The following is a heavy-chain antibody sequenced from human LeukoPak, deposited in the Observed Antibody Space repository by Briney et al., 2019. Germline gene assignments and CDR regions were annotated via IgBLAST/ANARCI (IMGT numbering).Heavy chain of an antibody. CDR1: GYTFTTYG. CDR2: ISTYNGNT. V-gene: IGHV1-18*01. Sequence: GASVKVSCKASGYTFTTYGISWVRQAPGQGLEWMGWISTYNGNTNYAQQFQGRVTMTTDTSMSTTYMELRSLRSDDTAVYYCARDLIAVRPRWFDPWGQGSLVTVSS. CDR3: ARDLIAVRPRWFDP. D-gene: IGHD6-6*01. J-gene: IGHJ5*02.